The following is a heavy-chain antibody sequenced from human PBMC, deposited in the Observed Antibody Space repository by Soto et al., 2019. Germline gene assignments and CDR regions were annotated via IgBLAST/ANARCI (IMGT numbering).Heavy chain of an antibody. J-gene: IGHJ6*02. D-gene: IGHD3-9*01. V-gene: IGHV1-46*01. CDR3: ARDRPTTWFRTGMDV. CDR2: IRPTGDFT. Sequence: SVKVSCKASGDTFTDYYIHWVRQAPVQGLEWMGVIRPTGDFTNYAQKFQGRVTMTRDTSTSTVYMVLSSLKSEDTAVYYCARDRPTTWFRTGMDVWGQGTTVTVSS. CDR1: GDTFTDYY.